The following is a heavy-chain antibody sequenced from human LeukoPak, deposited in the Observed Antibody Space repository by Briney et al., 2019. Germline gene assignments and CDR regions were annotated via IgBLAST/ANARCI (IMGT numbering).Heavy chain of an antibody. J-gene: IGHJ5*02. D-gene: IGHD1-26*01. CDR1: GYTFTSYD. CDR2: FDPEDGET. Sequence: ASVKVSCKASGYTFTSYDINWVRQATGQGLEWMGRFDPEDGETIYAQKFQGRVAMTEDTSTDTAYMELSSLRSEDTAVYYCATDSPYSGSWNWFDPWGQGTLVTVSP. V-gene: IGHV1-24*01. CDR3: ATDSPYSGSWNWFDP.